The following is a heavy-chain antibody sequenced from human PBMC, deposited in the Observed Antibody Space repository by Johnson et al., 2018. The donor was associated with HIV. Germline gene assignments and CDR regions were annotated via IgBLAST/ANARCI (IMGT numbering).Heavy chain of an antibody. CDR3: ARGFHRGGAFDI. CDR1: GFTFSTSV. CDR2: ISYDGSNK. V-gene: IGHV3-30*04. D-gene: IGHD1-14*01. Sequence: QVQLVESGGGVVQPGTSLRLSCAPSGFTFSTSVMHWVRRAPGKGLEWVAVISYDGSNKYYADSVKGRFTISRDNSKNTLYLQMNSLRAEDTAVYYCARGFHRGGAFDIWGQGTMVTVSS. J-gene: IGHJ3*02.